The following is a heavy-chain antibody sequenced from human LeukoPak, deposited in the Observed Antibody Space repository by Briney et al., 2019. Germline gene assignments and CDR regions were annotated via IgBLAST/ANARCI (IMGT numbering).Heavy chain of an antibody. Sequence: GGSLRLSCAASGLTFNSYNMNWVRQAPGKGLGWVSYMSFTSSPIYYADSVKGRFTISRDNAKNSLYLQMNSLRDEDTAVYYCAREARGGSYWVYDYWGQGTLVTVSS. J-gene: IGHJ4*02. CDR1: GLTFNSYN. CDR3: AREARGGSYWVYDY. V-gene: IGHV3-48*02. D-gene: IGHD1-26*01. CDR2: MSFTSSPI.